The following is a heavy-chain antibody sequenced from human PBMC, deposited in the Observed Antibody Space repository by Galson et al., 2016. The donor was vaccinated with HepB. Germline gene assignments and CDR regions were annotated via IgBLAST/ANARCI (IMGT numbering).Heavy chain of an antibody. V-gene: IGHV3-23*01. Sequence: SLRLSCAASRFSFSSYAMVWVRQAPGKGLEWVSGISSSGGGLYYADSARGRFTISRDNSKNTLYLEMNSRRVEDTAVYYCAGGRDTVTPLSMFAPWGQGTLVTVSS. D-gene: IGHD4-11*01. J-gene: IGHJ5*02. CDR1: RFSFSSYA. CDR2: ISSSGGGL. CDR3: AGGRDTVTPLSMFAP.